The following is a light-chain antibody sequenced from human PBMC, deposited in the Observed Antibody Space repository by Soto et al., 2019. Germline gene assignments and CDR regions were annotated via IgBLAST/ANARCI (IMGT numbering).Light chain of an antibody. CDR1: QSISAW. CDR2: QAS. J-gene: IGKJ1*01. Sequence: DIQMTQSHSTLSASVGDRVTITCRANQSISAWVAWYQQKPGKAPKLLIYQASRLESGVPSRFSGSGAGTEFTLTISSLQPDDCATYYCQQYNSSPWTFGQGTKVEVK. CDR3: QQYNSSPWT. V-gene: IGKV1-5*03.